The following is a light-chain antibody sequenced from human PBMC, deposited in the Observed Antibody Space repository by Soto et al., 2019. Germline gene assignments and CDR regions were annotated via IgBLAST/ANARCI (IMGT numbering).Light chain of an antibody. J-gene: IGKJ5*01. CDR2: AAS. Sequence: EIVMTQSPATLSVSPGQRATLSCKASQSVSSSYLAWYQQKPGQAPRLLIYAASNRAAGIPARFSGSGSGTDFTLTISRLETEDLAVFYCQQYGTSQIIFGQGTRREI. CDR1: QSVSSSY. V-gene: IGKV3-20*01. CDR3: QQYGTSQII.